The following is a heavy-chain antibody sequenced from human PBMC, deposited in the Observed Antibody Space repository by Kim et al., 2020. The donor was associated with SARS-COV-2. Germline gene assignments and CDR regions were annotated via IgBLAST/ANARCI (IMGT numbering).Heavy chain of an antibody. CDR3: ASYIGITMIVLVTGWF. Sequence: SETLSLTCTVSGGSISSGGYYWSWNRPHPGKGLVWIRYNYYSASSNSNLTLQSPVTISVATTQIPLTLKPSSVTAAATDVYSCASYIGITMIVLVTGWF. CDR1: GGSISSGGYY. CDR2: NYYSASS. J-gene: IGHJ5*01. V-gene: IGHV4-31*01. D-gene: IGHD3-22*01.